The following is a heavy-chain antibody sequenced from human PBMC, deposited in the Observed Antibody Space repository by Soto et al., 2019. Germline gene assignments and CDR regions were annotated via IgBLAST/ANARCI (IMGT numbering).Heavy chain of an antibody. V-gene: IGHV1-69*01. D-gene: IGHD5-18*01. J-gene: IGHJ6*02. CDR2: IIPIFGTA. Sequence: QVQLVQSGAEVKKPGSSVTVSCKASGGTFSSYAISWVRQAPGQGLEWMGGIIPIFGTANYAQKFQGRVTITADESTSTAYMELSSLRSEDTAVYYCARDPLLYRYGIGNGMDVWGQGTTVTVSS. CDR1: GGTFSSYA. CDR3: ARDPLLYRYGIGNGMDV.